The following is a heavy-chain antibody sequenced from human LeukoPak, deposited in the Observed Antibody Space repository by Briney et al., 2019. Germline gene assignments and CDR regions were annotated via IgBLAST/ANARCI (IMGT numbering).Heavy chain of an antibody. V-gene: IGHV1-69*05. CDR1: GYTFTSYG. J-gene: IGHJ3*02. CDR2: IIPIFGTA. Sequence: ASVKVSCKASGYTFTSYGISWVRQAPGQGLEWMGGIIPIFGTANYAQKFQGRVTITTDESTSTAYMELSSLRSEDTAVYYCARDGLSWAFDIWGQGTMVTVSS. CDR3: ARDGLSWAFDI.